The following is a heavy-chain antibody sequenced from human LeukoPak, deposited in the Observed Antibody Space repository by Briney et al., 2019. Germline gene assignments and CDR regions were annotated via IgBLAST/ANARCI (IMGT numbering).Heavy chain of an antibody. V-gene: IGHV4-59*12. J-gene: IGHJ4*02. D-gene: IGHD5-18*01. Sequence: SETLSLTCTVSGGSINSYYWSWIRQPPGKGLEWIAYIYYSGGTSYNPSLKSRVTISVDTSKNQFSLKLSSVTAADTAVYYCARGARYSYGYVDYWGQGTLVTVSS. CDR1: GGSINSYY. CDR2: IYYSGGT. CDR3: ARGARYSYGYVDY.